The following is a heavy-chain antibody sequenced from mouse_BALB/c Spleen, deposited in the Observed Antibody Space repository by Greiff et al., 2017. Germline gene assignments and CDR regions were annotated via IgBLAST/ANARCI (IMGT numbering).Heavy chain of an antibody. D-gene: IGHD2-10*02. J-gene: IGHJ3*01. CDR2: ISSGGSYT. CDR1: GFTFSSYA. CDR3: ARDGYGNQLPRFAY. Sequence: EVQVVESGGGLVKPGGSLKLSCAASGFTFSSYAMSWVRQSPEKRLEWVAEISSGGSYTYYPDTVTGRFTISRDNAKNTLYLEMSSLRSEDTAMYYCARDGYGNQLPRFAYWGQGTLVTVSA. V-gene: IGHV5-9-4*01.